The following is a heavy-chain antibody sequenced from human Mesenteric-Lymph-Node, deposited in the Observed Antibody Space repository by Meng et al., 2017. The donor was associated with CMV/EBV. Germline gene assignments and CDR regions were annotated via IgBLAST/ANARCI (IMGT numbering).Heavy chain of an antibody. Sequence: GESLKISCAASGFTVSSNYMSWVRQAPGKGLEWVSVIYSGGSTYYADSVKGRFTISRDNSKNTLYLQMNSLRAEDTAVYYCARMEDNSNYGYFDYWGQGTLVTVSS. CDR2: IYSGGST. V-gene: IGHV3-53*01. D-gene: IGHD4-11*01. J-gene: IGHJ4*02. CDR3: ARMEDNSNYGYFDY. CDR1: GFTVSSNY.